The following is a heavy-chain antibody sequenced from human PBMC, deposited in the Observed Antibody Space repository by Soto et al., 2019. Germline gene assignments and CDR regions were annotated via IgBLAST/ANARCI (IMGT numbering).Heavy chain of an antibody. D-gene: IGHD6-19*01. V-gene: IGHV1-46*01. CDR1: FTTHW. Sequence: GASVKVSCKAFTTHWVHWVRQAPGQGLEWMGVINPSGSRTLSAQKFQGRFTISRDDADNSLYLQMNSLRVEDTAVYYCARDRLARGIPVAGRIDYWGQGALVTVSS. CDR3: ARDRLARGIPVAGRIDY. J-gene: IGHJ4*02. CDR2: INPSGSRT.